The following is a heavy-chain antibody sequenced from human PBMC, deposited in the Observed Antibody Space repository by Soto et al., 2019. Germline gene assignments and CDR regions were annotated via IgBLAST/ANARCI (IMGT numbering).Heavy chain of an antibody. D-gene: IGHD2-2*01. J-gene: IGHJ6*02. CDR3: ARDGITAVPAATLNRLFYYYGMDV. V-gene: IGHV1-18*04. CDR2: ISAYNGNT. Sequence: ASVKVSCKASGYTFTSYGISWVRQAPGQGLEWMGWISAYNGNTNYAQKLQGRVTMTTDTSTSTAYMELRSLRSDDTAVYYCARDGITAVPAATLNRLFYYYGMDVWGQGTTVTVSS. CDR1: GYTFTSYG.